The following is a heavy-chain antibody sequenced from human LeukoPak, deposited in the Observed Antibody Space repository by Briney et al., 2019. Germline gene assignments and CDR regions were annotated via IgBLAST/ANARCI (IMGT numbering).Heavy chain of an antibody. J-gene: IGHJ4*02. CDR3: ARSGGSYAFDY. CDR1: GFTFSSYG. V-gene: IGHV3-33*01. Sequence: PGGSLRLSCAASGFTFSSYGMHWVRQAPGKGLEWVAVIWYDGGNKYYADSVKGRFTISRDNSKNTLYLQMNSLRAEDTAVYYCARSGGSYAFDYWGQGTLVTVSS. D-gene: IGHD1-26*01. CDR2: IWYDGGNK.